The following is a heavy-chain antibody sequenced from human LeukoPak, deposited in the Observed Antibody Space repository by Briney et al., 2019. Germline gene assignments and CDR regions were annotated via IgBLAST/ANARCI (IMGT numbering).Heavy chain of an antibody. CDR3: ARDSYYYDSSA. Sequence: SETLSLTCTVSGGSISSGSYYWSWIRQPAGKGLEWIGRIYTSGSTNYNPSLKSRVTISVDTSKNQFSLKLSSVTAADTAVYYCARDSYYYDSSAWGQGTLVTVSS. CDR1: GGSISSGSYY. CDR2: IYTSGST. V-gene: IGHV4-61*02. D-gene: IGHD3-22*01. J-gene: IGHJ5*02.